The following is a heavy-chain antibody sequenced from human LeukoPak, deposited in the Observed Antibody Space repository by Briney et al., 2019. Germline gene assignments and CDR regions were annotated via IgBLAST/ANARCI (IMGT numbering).Heavy chain of an antibody. Sequence: SETLSVTCAVHGGSFRGYYWSSIRQPPRKGLERIGEICHSGRINHNTSLRSRVTISVDTSKNQFSLKLSSVTAAGTAVYYCARLGLVATFPYYYYYYGMDVWGQGTTVTVSS. CDR3: ARLGLVATFPYYYYYYGMDV. CDR2: ICHSGRI. CDR1: GGSFRGYY. D-gene: IGHD5-12*01. J-gene: IGHJ6*02. V-gene: IGHV4-34*01.